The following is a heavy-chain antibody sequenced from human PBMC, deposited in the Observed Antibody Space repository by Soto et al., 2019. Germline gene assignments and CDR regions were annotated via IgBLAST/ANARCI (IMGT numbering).Heavy chain of an antibody. CDR1: GGSISTSNYY. V-gene: IGHV4-39*01. D-gene: IGHD2-15*01. CDR2: IYYTGST. Sequence: QLQLQESGPGLVKPSETLSLTCTVSGGSISTSNYYWGWIRQPPGKGLEWIASIYYTGSTYYNPSVKSRGTISVDTPKNQFSLRLTSVTAADTAIYYCATPIYCSGGACHRPWFAPWGQGTLVTVSS. J-gene: IGHJ5*02. CDR3: ATPIYCSGGACHRPWFAP.